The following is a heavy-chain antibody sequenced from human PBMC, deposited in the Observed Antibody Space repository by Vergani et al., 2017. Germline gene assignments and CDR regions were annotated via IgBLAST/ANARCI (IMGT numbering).Heavy chain of an antibody. Sequence: QVQLVQSGAEVKKPGASVKVSCKASGYTFTSYAMRWVRQAPGQRLEWMGWINAGNGNTKYSQKFQGRVTITRDTSASTAYMELSSLRSEDTAVYYCARSGYYGSGRPYYMDVWGKGTTVTVSS. V-gene: IGHV1-3*01. D-gene: IGHD3-10*01. J-gene: IGHJ6*03. CDR1: GYTFTSYA. CDR2: INAGNGNT. CDR3: ARSGYYGSGRPYYMDV.